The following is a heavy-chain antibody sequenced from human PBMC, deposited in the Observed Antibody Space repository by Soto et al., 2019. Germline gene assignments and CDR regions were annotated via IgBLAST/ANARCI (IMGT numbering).Heavy chain of an antibody. V-gene: IGHV4-59*01. CDR3: ARWSQVQGFPTGRYWYFDL. J-gene: IGHJ2*01. CDR1: GGSISSYY. D-gene: IGHD3-10*01. CDR2: IYYSGST. Sequence: SETLSLTCTVSGGSISSYYWSWIRQPPGKGLEWIGYIYYSGSTNYNPSLKSRVTISVDTSKNQFSLKLSSVTAADTAVYYCARWSQVQGFPTGRYWYFDLWGHGTLVTVSS.